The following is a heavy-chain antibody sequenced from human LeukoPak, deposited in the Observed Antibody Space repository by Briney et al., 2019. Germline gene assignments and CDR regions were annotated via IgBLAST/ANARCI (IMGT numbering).Heavy chain of an antibody. Sequence: PGGSLRLSCTASGFPFIEYSMNWVRRVPGKGLEWIPYIGIDSGNTKYADSVRGRFTISADKAKNSLYLQMNSLRVEDTAVYYCARDHNYAFDNWGQGTLVSVAS. V-gene: IGHV3-48*01. D-gene: IGHD1-1*01. CDR3: ARDHNYAFDN. J-gene: IGHJ4*02. CDR1: GFPFIEYS. CDR2: IGIDSGNT.